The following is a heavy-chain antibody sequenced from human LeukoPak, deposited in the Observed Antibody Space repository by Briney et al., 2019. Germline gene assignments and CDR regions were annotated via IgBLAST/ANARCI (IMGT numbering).Heavy chain of an antibody. D-gene: IGHD4-17*01. CDR1: GDFISSNDYF. V-gene: IGHV4-61*08. CDR2: IYYSGST. CDR3: ARVQDDYGDYFDY. Sequence: SETLSLTCTVSGDFISSNDYFWAWIRQPPGKGLEWIGYIYYSGSTNYNPSLKSRVTISVDTSKNQFSLKLSSVTAADTAVYYCARVQDDYGDYFDYWGQGTLVTVSS. J-gene: IGHJ4*02.